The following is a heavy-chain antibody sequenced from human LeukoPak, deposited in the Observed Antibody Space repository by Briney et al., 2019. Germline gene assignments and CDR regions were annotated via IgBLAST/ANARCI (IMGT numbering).Heavy chain of an antibody. CDR2: IYYSGST. J-gene: IGHJ5*02. CDR1: GGSISSGDYY. CDR3: ARGSPVIAAAGLFDP. Sequence: SETLSLTCTVSGGSISSGDYYWSWIRQPPGKGLEWIGYIYYSGSTYYNPSLKSRVTISVDTSKNQFSLKLSSVTAADTAVYYCARGSPVIAAAGLFDPWGQGTLVTVSS. D-gene: IGHD6-13*01. V-gene: IGHV4-30-4*01.